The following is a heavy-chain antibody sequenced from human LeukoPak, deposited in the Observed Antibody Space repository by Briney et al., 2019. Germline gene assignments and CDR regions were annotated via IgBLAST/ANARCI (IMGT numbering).Heavy chain of an antibody. J-gene: IGHJ1*01. V-gene: IGHV3-33*01. CDR3: ACDYGDYHEYFQH. D-gene: IGHD4-17*01. CDR2: IWYDGSNK. Sequence: GSLRLSCAASGFTFSSYGMHWVRQAPGKGLEWVAVIWYDGSNKYYADSVKGRFTISRDNSKNTLYLQMNSLRAEDTAVYYCACDYGDYHEYFQHWGQGTLVTVSS. CDR1: GFTFSSYG.